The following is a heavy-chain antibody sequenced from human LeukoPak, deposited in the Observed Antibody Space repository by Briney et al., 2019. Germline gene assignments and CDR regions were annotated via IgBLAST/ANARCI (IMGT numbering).Heavy chain of an antibody. Sequence: ASVKVSCKASGYIFTSNGINWLRQAPGQGLEWMGWIGPYNGNTKYAQKFQGRVTMSTDTSTSTAYMELRSLRSDDTAVYYCARDSSGFRAGPATFDPWGQGTLVTVSS. CDR3: ARDSSGFRAGPATFDP. J-gene: IGHJ5*02. D-gene: IGHD3-22*01. CDR2: IGPYNGNT. CDR1: GYIFTSNG. V-gene: IGHV1-18*01.